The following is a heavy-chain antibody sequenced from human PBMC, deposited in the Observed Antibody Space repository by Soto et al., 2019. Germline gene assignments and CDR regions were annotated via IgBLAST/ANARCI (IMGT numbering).Heavy chain of an antibody. Sequence: QVQLVESGGGVVQPGRSLRLSCAAPGFTFSSYGRHWVRQAPGKGRGWGAVISYDGSNKYYADSVKGRFTISRDNSKNTLYLQMNSLRAEDTAVYYCAKVVGRAVADTYYFDYWGQGTLVTVSS. CDR2: ISYDGSNK. J-gene: IGHJ4*02. V-gene: IGHV3-30*18. D-gene: IGHD6-19*01. CDR1: GFTFSSYG. CDR3: AKVVGRAVADTYYFDY.